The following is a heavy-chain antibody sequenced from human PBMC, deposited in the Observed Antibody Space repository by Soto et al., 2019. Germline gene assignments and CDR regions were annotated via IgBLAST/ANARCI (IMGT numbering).Heavy chain of an antibody. J-gene: IGHJ4*02. CDR1: GGSISSGGYS. D-gene: IGHD5-18*01. Sequence: PSEPLSLTCAVSGGSISSGGYSWSWIRQPPGKGLEWIGYIYRSGSTYYNPSLKSRVTISVDRSKNQFSLKLSSVTAADTAVYYCARGGYSYGKYYFDYWGQGTLVTVSS. CDR3: ARGGYSYGKYYFDY. CDR2: IYRSGST. V-gene: IGHV4-30-2*01.